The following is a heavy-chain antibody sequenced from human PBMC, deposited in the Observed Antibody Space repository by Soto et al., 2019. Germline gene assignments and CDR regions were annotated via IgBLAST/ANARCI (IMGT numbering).Heavy chain of an antibody. V-gene: IGHV3-9*01. CDR2: ISWNSGSI. D-gene: IGHD3-9*01. J-gene: IGHJ4*02. Sequence: ESGGGLVQPGRSLRLSCAASGFTFDDYAMHWVRQAPGKGLEWVSGISWNSGSIGYADSVKGRFTISRDNAKNSLYLQMNSLRAEDTALYYCAKGQYYDILTGYLDYWGQGTLVTVSS. CDR3: AKGQYYDILTGYLDY. CDR1: GFTFDDYA.